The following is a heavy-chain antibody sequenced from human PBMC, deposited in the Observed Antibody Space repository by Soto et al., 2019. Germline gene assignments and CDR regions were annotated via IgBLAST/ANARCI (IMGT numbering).Heavy chain of an antibody. CDR1: GFTFDDYA. CDR2: ISWNSGTI. Sequence: GGSLRLSCAASGFTFDDYAMHWVRQAPGKGLEWVSGISWNSGTIDYADSVKGRFTISRDNAKNSLYLQMNSLRAEDTALYYCAKDKGGSGSFDYWGQGTLVTVSS. D-gene: IGHD3-10*01. V-gene: IGHV3-9*01. J-gene: IGHJ4*02. CDR3: AKDKGGSGSFDY.